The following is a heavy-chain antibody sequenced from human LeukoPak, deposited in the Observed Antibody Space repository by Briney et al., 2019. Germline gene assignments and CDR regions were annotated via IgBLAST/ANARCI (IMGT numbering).Heavy chain of an antibody. CDR3: ARERNDFWSGYYTYYFDY. CDR1: GFTFSSYG. Sequence: GRSLRLSCAASGFTFSSYGMHWVRQAPGKGLEWVAVIWFDGSNENYADSVKGRFTISRDNSKNTLYVQTNSLRAEDTAVYYCARERNDFWSGYYTYYFDYWGQGTLVTVSS. CDR2: IWFDGSNE. J-gene: IGHJ4*02. V-gene: IGHV3-33*01. D-gene: IGHD3-3*01.